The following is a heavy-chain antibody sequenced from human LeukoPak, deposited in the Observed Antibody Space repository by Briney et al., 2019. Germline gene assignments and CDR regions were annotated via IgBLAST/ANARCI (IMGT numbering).Heavy chain of an antibody. Sequence: RTSETLSLTCTVSGGSISSSSYYWGWIRQPPGKGLEWIGSIYYSGSTYYNPSLKSRVTISVDTSKNQFSLKLSSVTAADTAVYYCARDLILRWLVSGRGYNWFDPWGQGTLVTVSS. J-gene: IGHJ5*02. CDR3: ARDLILRWLVSGRGYNWFDP. CDR1: GGSISSSSYY. CDR2: IYYSGST. D-gene: IGHD6-19*01. V-gene: IGHV4-39*07.